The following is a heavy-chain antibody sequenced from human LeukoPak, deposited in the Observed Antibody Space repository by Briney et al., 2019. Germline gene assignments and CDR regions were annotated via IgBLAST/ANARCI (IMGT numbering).Heavy chain of an antibody. V-gene: IGHV4-61*02. D-gene: IGHD6-13*01. CDR2: IYTSGST. CDR3: AREKGSSWYTDAFDI. J-gene: IGHJ3*02. Sequence: SQTLSLTCTVSGGSIRSGSYYWSWIRQPAGKGVEWIGRIYTSGSTNYNPSLKSRVTISVDTSKNQFSLKLSSVTAADTAVYYCAREKGSSWYTDAFDIWGQGTMVTVSS. CDR1: GGSIRSGSYY.